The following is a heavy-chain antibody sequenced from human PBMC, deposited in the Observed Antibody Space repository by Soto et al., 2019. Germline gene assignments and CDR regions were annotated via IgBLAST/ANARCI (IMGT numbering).Heavy chain of an antibody. J-gene: IGHJ4*02. D-gene: IGHD3-22*01. V-gene: IGHV3-23*01. CDR1: GFTFSSYA. Sequence: GGSLRLSCAASGFTFSSYAMSWVRQAPGKGLEWVSAISASGGSTYYAESVKGRFTISRDNSKNTLYLQMNSLRAEDTALYYCAKTLYYYDTSGYQWGQGTLVTVSS. CDR3: AKTLYYYDTSGYQ. CDR2: ISASGGST.